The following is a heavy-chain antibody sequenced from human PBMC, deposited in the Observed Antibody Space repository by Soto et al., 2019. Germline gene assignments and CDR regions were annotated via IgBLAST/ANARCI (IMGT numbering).Heavy chain of an antibody. CDR3: ARGVVGSTIFNY. CDR2: INTGNGNT. Sequence: ASVKVSCKASGYPFTSYAIQWVRQAPGQRLEWMGWINTGNGNTEYSQKFQGRVTITRDTSAITAYMELSSLISEDTAVYYCARGVVGSTIFNYWGQGTLVTVSS. V-gene: IGHV1-3*04. J-gene: IGHJ4*02. CDR1: GYPFTSYA. D-gene: IGHD1-26*01.